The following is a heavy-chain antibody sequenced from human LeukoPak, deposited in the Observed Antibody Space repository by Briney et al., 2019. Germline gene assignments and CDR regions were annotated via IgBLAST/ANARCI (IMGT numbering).Heavy chain of an antibody. CDR3: AKDPLTKGIHYYGSGSQYFDY. CDR2: IRYDGSNK. D-gene: IGHD3-10*01. Sequence: GGSLRLSCAASGFTFSSYGMHWVRQAPGKGLEWVAFIRYDGSNKHYADSVKGRFTISRDNSKNTLYLQMNSLRAEDTAVYYCAKDPLTKGIHYYGSGSQYFDYWGQGTLVTVSS. J-gene: IGHJ4*02. V-gene: IGHV3-30*02. CDR1: GFTFSSYG.